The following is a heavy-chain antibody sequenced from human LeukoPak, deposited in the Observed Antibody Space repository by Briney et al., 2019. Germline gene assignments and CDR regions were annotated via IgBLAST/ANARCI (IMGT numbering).Heavy chain of an antibody. CDR1: GGSISSGGYY. Sequence: SETLSLTCTVSGGSISSGGYYWSWIRQHPGKGLEWIGYIYYSGSTYYNPSLKSRVTISVDTSKNQFSLKLSSVTAADTAVYYCANYGSGSYRFDPWGQGTLVTVSS. CDR2: IYYSGST. D-gene: IGHD3-10*01. CDR3: ANYGSGSYRFDP. V-gene: IGHV4-31*03. J-gene: IGHJ5*02.